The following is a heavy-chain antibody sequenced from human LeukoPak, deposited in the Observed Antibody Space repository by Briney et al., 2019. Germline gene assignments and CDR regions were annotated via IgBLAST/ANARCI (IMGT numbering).Heavy chain of an antibody. J-gene: IGHJ6*03. CDR1: GGSFSGYY. CDR3: ARGSSSWYFYYYYYYMDV. Sequence: SETLSLTCAVYGGSFSGYYWSWIRQPPGKGLEWIGEINHSGSTNYNPSLKSRVTISVDTSKNQFSLKLSSVTAADTAVYYCARGSSSWYFYYYYYYMDVWGKGTTVTVSS. V-gene: IGHV4-34*01. CDR2: INHSGST. D-gene: IGHD6-13*01.